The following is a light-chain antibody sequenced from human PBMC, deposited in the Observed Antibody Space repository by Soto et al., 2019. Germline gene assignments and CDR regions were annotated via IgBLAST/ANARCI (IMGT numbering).Light chain of an antibody. CDR3: QQLNSYITPRT. J-gene: IGKJ1*01. CDR1: QGFTSN. V-gene: IGKV1-9*01. CDR2: DAS. Sequence: DMQLTQSPSFLSASVGDRVTITCRGNQGFTSNLVWYQQKPGKAPKFLIYDASTLRSGVPSRFSGSASGTEFSLTISSLQPEDFATYYCQQLNSYITPRTFGQGTKVDIK.